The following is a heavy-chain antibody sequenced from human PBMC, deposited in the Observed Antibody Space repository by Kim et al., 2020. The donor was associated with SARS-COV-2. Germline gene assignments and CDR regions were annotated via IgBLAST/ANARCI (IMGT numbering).Heavy chain of an antibody. CDR1: GGTFSSYA. V-gene: IGHV1-69*13. CDR2: IIPIFGTA. D-gene: IGHD2-21*02. J-gene: IGHJ4*02. CDR3: ASSREVGVTPFDY. Sequence: SVKVSCKASGGTFSSYAISWVRQAPGQGLEWMGGIIPIFGTANYAQKFQGRVTITADESTSTAYMELSSLRSEDTAVYYCASSREVGVTPFDYWGQGTLVTVSS.